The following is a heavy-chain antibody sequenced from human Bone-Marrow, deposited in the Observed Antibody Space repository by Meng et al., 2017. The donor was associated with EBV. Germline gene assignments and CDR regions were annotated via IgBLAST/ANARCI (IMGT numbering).Heavy chain of an antibody. V-gene: IGHV1-3*01. CDR3: ARGRREVTTYY. CDR2: INAGNGNT. Sequence: QGRLVQYGVGVKKPGGSVEVSCNGSGYTFSSYAIHWVRKDPGKRLEWMGWINAGNGNTKYSQKFQGRVTITRDTSASTAYMELSSLRSEDTAVYYCARGRREVTTYYWGQGTLVTVSS. D-gene: IGHD4-17*01. J-gene: IGHJ4*02. CDR1: GYTFSSYA.